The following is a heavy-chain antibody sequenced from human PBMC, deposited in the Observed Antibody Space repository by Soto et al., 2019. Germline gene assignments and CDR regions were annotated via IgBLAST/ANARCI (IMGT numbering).Heavy chain of an antibody. CDR2: IIPILGIT. CDR3: ARGSSGSSGS. V-gene: IGHV1-69*02. J-gene: IGHJ5*02. D-gene: IGHD6-25*01. CDR1: GGTFSSYT. Sequence: EASVKVSCKASGGTFSSYTISWVRQAPGQGLEWMGRIIPILGITNYAQKFQGRVTITADKSTSTAYMELSSLRSDDTAVYYCARGSSGSSGSWGQGTLVTVSS.